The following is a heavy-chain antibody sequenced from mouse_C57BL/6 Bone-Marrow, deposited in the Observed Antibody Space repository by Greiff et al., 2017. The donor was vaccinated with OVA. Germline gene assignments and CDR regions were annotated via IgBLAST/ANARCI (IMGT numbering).Heavy chain of an antibody. J-gene: IGHJ3*01. CDR3: AREGDSLFAY. Sequence: DVKLVESGGGLVKPGGSLKLSCAASGFTFSSYAMSWVRQTPEKRLEWVATISDGGSYTYYPDNVKGRFTISRDNDKNNLYLQMSHLKSEDTAMYYCAREGDSLFAYWGQGTLVTVSA. CDR2: ISDGGSYT. D-gene: IGHD3-3*01. V-gene: IGHV5-4*01. CDR1: GFTFSSYA.